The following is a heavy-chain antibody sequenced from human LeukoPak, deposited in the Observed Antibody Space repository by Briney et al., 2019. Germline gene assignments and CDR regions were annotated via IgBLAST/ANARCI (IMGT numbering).Heavy chain of an antibody. J-gene: IGHJ4*02. D-gene: IGHD3-9*01. V-gene: IGHV3-53*01. CDR2: IYSGGST. CDR3: ASRTRGLRYFDWLPKPTDFDY. CDR1: GFTVSSNY. Sequence: GGSLRLSCAASGFTVSSNYMSWVRQAPGKGLEWVSVIYSGGSTYYADSVKGRFTISRDNSKNTLYLQMNSLRAEDTAVYYCASRTRGLRYFDWLPKPTDFDYWGQGTLVTVSS.